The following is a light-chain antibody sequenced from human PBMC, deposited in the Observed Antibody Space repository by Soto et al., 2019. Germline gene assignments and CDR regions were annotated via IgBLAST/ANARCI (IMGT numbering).Light chain of an antibody. Sequence: DTVMTQSPLSLPVTPGEPASISCSSSQSLLLSNGYNYLDWYLQKPGQSPQLLIYLGSNRASGVPDRFSGSGSGTHFTLKISRVEADDVGVYYCMQTLQTPRTFGQGTRLEIK. J-gene: IGKJ5*01. V-gene: IGKV2-28*01. CDR3: MQTLQTPRT. CDR2: LGS. CDR1: QSLLLSNGYNY.